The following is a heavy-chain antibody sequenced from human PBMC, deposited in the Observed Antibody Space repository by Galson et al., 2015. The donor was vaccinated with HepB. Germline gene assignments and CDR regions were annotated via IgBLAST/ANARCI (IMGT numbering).Heavy chain of an antibody. J-gene: IGHJ4*02. V-gene: IGHV3-11*06. Sequence: SLRLSCAASGFTFSDYYMSWIRQAPGKGLEWVSYISSSSSYTNYADSVKGRFTISRDNAKNSLYLQMNSLRAEDTAVYYCARGGGHSIAAADYWGQGTLVTVSS. D-gene: IGHD6-13*01. CDR2: ISSSSSYT. CDR3: ARGGGHSIAAADY. CDR1: GFTFSDYY.